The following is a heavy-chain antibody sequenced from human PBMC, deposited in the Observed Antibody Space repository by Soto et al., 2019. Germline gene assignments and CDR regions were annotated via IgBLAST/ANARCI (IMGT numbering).Heavy chain of an antibody. D-gene: IGHD3-16*02. CDR2: ISGSGGST. CDR1: RFTFSSYA. Sequence: PGGPLRLSRAASRFTFSSYAVSWVRQAPGKGLEWVSAISGSGGSTCYAGSVTGWFTISTDNSKNTLYLPRYSLRAEDMAVYYCAKDHYDYIWGSYLPWGQGTLVTVSS. V-gene: IGHV3-23*01. CDR3: AKDHYDYIWGSYLP. J-gene: IGHJ5*02.